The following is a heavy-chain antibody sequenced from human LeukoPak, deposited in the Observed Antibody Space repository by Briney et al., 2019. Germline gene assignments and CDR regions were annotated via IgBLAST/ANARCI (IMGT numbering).Heavy chain of an antibody. J-gene: IGHJ4*02. V-gene: IGHV1-2*02. CDR2: INSDSGGT. Sequence: GASVKVSCKASGYTXTGYYIDWVRQAPGQGLEWMGWINSDSGGTNYAQKFQGRVTMTRDTSTSTAYMELSSLRSDDTAFYYCARDTITVTTPYFDYWGQGTLVTVPS. CDR3: ARDTITVTTPYFDY. CDR1: GYTXTGYY. D-gene: IGHD4-17*01.